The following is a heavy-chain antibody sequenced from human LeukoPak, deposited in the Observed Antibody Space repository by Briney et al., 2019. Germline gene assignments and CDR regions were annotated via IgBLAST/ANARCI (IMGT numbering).Heavy chain of an antibody. J-gene: IGHJ6*02. D-gene: IGHD1-26*01. V-gene: IGHV3-21*01. CDR3: ARMGHTYYGMDV. CDR2: ISSSSSYI. Sequence: GGSLRLSCAASGFTFSSYSMNWVRQAPGKGLEWVSSISSSSSYIYYADSVKGRFTISRDNAKNSLYLQMNSLRAEDTAVYYCARMGHTYYGMDVWGQGTTVTVS. CDR1: GFTFSSYS.